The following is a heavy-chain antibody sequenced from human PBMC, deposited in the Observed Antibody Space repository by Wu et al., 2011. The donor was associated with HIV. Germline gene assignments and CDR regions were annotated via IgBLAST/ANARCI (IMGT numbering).Heavy chain of an antibody. CDR3: VRGSTYYDFGVVIIPRITMDV. D-gene: IGHD3-3*01. V-gene: IGHV1-18*01. CDR1: GYTFTSYG. CDR2: ISAYNGDT. J-gene: IGHJ6*04. Sequence: QVQLVQSGAEVKKPGASVKVSCKASGYTFTSYGISWVRQAPGQGLEWMGWISAYNGDTNYAQKLQGRVTMTIDTSTSTAYMELRSLRSDDTAVYYCVRGSTYYDFGVVIIPRITMDVWGKRDHGHRLL.